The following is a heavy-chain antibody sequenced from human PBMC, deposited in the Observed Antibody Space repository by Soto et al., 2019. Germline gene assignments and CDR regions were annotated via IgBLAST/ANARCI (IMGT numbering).Heavy chain of an antibody. CDR1: GYTFSSYG. CDR3: ARDRSTSDY. CDR2: IRPDSGNT. D-gene: IGHD2-2*01. J-gene: IGHJ4*02. V-gene: IGHV1-18*03. Sequence: QVQLVQSGAEVRKPGTSVRVSCKPSGYTFSSYGISWVRQAPGQGLEWMGWIRPDSGNTDYAQKFEGRVTMTADTPTSTAYMELRSLRSDDMAVYYCARDRSTSDYWGQGTLVTVSS.